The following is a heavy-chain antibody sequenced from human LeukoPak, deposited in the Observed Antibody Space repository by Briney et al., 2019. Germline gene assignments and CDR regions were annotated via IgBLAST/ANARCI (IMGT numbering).Heavy chain of an antibody. CDR1: EDTFTGYY. D-gene: IGHD2-2*01. Sequence: GASVRVSCKASEDTFTGYYIHWVRQAPGQGLEWMGWVNPNNGVTEYAQEFQGRVTMTRDTSLSTAYMELSRLRSDDTAVYYCATDHCTRTNCYEDYYRGMDVWGQGTT. J-gene: IGHJ6*02. V-gene: IGHV1-2*02. CDR3: ATDHCTRTNCYEDYYRGMDV. CDR2: VNPNNGVT.